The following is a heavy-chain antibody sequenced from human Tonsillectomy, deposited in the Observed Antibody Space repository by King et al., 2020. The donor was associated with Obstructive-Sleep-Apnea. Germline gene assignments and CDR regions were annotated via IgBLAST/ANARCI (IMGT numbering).Heavy chain of an antibody. CDR2: IYYSGST. D-gene: IGHD3-3*01. CDR1: GGSISSSSYY. CDR3: ARVGLEIGIPGWFDP. Sequence: LQLQESCPGLVKPSETLSLTCTVSGGSISSSSYYWGWIRQPPGKGLEWIWSIYYSGSTYYNPSLKSRVTISVETSTNQFSLKLSSVTAADTAVYYCARVGLEIGIPGWFDPWGQGTLVTVSS. V-gene: IGHV4-39*07. J-gene: IGHJ5*02.